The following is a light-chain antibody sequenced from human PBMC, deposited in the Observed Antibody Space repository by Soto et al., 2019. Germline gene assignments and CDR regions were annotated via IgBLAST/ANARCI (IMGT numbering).Light chain of an antibody. CDR1: QTITRY. Sequence: DIRMTQSLSSLSASVGDRVTSSCRANQTITRYLNWYQQKPGTAPKLLIYAASSLQEGVPSRFRGSGSGTDFTLTISNLQPEDFAAYSCQQSFSFPVTFGQGTKLEIK. CDR2: AAS. CDR3: QQSFSFPVT. V-gene: IGKV1-39*01. J-gene: IGKJ2*01.